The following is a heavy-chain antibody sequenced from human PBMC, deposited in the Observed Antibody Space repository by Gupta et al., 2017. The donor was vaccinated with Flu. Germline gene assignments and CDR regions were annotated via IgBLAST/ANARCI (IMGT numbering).Heavy chain of an antibody. V-gene: IGHV3-72*01. Sequence: TFSEHYMDWIRQAPGKGLEWVGRIRNKENSDTTEYAASVKDRFTITRDDSKDSLYLQMNSLNNGDTAVYYCARGETGPSPPGRNDCWGQGTLGTVSS. J-gene: IGHJ4*02. CDR3: ARGETGPSPPGRNDC. D-gene: IGHD7-27*01. CDR1: TFSEHY. CDR2: IRNKENSDTT.